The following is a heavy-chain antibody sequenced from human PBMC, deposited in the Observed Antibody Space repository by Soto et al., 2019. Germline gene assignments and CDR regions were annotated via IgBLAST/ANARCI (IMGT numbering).Heavy chain of an antibody. D-gene: IGHD3-9*01. J-gene: IGHJ6*03. Sequence: GGSLRLSCAASGFTFSSYSMNWVRQAPGKGLEWVSYISSSSSTIYYADSVKGRFTISRDNAKNSLYLQMNSLRAEDTAVYYCARAVAVRYFDWSLNYYYYMDVWGKGTTVTVSS. V-gene: IGHV3-48*01. CDR1: GFTFSSYS. CDR3: ARAVAVRYFDWSLNYYYYMDV. CDR2: ISSSSSTI.